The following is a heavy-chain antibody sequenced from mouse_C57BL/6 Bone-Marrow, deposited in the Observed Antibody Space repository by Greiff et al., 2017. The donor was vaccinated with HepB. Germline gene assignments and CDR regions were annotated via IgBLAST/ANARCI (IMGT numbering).Heavy chain of an antibody. CDR3: ARAAVVPSWFAY. D-gene: IGHD1-1*01. Sequence: VQLQQSGPGLVKPSQSLSLTCSVTGYSITSGYYWNWIRQFPGNKLEWMGYISYDGSNNYNPSLKNRISITRDTSKNQFFLKLNSVTTEDTATYYCARAAVVPSWFAYWGQGTLVTVSA. V-gene: IGHV3-6*01. CDR2: ISYDGSN. CDR1: GYSITSGYY. J-gene: IGHJ3*01.